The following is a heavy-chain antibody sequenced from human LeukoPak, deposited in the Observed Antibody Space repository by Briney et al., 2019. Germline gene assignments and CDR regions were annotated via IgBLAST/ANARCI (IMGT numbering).Heavy chain of an antibody. Sequence: SETLSFTCTVSGGSISSSTSYYWGWVRQPPGKGLEWIGSIYYSGSTYCNPSLKSRVAISVDTSKNQFSLKLSSVTAADTAVYYCARHTTMIRRPYNWFDPWGQGTLVTVSS. CDR2: IYYSGST. V-gene: IGHV4-39*01. J-gene: IGHJ5*02. CDR1: GGSISSSTSYY. CDR3: ARHTTMIRRPYNWFDP. D-gene: IGHD5-18*01.